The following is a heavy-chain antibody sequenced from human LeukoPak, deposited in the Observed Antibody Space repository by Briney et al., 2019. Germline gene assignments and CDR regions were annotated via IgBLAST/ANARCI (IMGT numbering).Heavy chain of an antibody. J-gene: IGHJ4*02. CDR1: GYTFTGYY. CDR3: ARTKYPGDYDILTGYLDY. D-gene: IGHD3-9*01. Sequence: AASVKVSCKASGYTFTGYYMHWVRQAPGQGLEWMGWINPNSGGTNYAQKFQGRVTMTRDTSISTAYMELSRLRSDDTAVYYCARTKYPGDYDILTGYLDYWGQGTLVTVSS. CDR2: INPNSGGT. V-gene: IGHV1-2*02.